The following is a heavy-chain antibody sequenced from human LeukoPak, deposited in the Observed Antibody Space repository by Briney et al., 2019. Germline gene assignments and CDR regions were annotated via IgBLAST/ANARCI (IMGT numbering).Heavy chain of an antibody. CDR1: GFTLSSYW. CDR3: ARDSYGTNYYYYYYMDV. J-gene: IGHJ6*03. D-gene: IGHD5-18*01. V-gene: IGHV3-7*01. CDR2: IKKDGSEK. Sequence: GGSLRLSCAASGFTLSSYWMSWVRQAPGKGLEWVANIKKDGSEKYYVDSVKGRFTISRDNAKNSLYLQMNSLRAEDTAVYYCARDSYGTNYYYYYYMDVWGKGTTVTVSS.